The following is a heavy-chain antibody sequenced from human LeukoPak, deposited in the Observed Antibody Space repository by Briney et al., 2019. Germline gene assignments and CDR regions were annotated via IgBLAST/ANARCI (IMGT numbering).Heavy chain of an antibody. CDR1: GYTFTSYD. CDR3: ARVGQQLTPPGGNDY. D-gene: IGHD6-13*01. Sequence: ASVKVFCKASGYTFTSYDINWVRQATGQGLEWMGWMNPNSGNTGYAQKFQGRVTITRNTPISTAYMELSSLRSEDTAVYYCARVGQQLTPPGGNDYWGQGTLVTVSS. CDR2: MNPNSGNT. V-gene: IGHV1-8*03. J-gene: IGHJ4*02.